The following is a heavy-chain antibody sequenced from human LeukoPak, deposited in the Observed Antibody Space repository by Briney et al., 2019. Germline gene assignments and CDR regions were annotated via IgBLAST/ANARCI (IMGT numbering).Heavy chain of an antibody. J-gene: IGHJ4*02. V-gene: IGHV4-4*07. CDR3: ARDPEGHGYYFDY. D-gene: IGHD3-3*01. Sequence: SETLSLTCTVSGGSTSDYFCTRLRQSAGKGLEWIGRIHTSGSTNYNPSLKSRVSMSVDTSKNQFSLKLSSVTAADTAVYYCARDPEGHGYYFDYWGQGALVTVSS. CDR1: GGSTSDYF. CDR2: IHTSGST.